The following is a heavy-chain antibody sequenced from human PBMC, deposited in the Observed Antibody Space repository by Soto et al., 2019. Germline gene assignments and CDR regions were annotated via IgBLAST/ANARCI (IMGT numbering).Heavy chain of an antibody. D-gene: IGHD3-3*01. Sequence: VQLVQSGAEVKKPGSSVRVSCEASGGTFSNYAISWVRQAPGQGLEWMGGIIPVFGTATYAQKFQGRVTITADEAGPAACRELSSLRSEDTAVYYCARGALPGLGVGRVESFYYDGMDVWGQGTTVTVSS. CDR3: ARGALPGLGVGRVESFYYDGMDV. J-gene: IGHJ6*02. CDR1: GGTFSNYA. V-gene: IGHV1-69*12. CDR2: IIPVFGTA.